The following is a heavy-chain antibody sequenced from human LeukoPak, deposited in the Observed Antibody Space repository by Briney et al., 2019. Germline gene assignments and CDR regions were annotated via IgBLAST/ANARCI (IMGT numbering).Heavy chain of an antibody. Sequence: GGSLRLSCAVSGFTFSSHAMSWVRQAPGKGLEWVSGISDSGGSTYYADSVKGRFTISRDNSKNTLYLQMSSLRAEDTAVYYCADRNVNRPIDYWGQGTLVTVSS. CDR1: GFTFSSHA. J-gene: IGHJ4*02. CDR2: ISDSGGST. CDR3: ADRNVNRPIDY. V-gene: IGHV3-23*01. D-gene: IGHD1-14*01.